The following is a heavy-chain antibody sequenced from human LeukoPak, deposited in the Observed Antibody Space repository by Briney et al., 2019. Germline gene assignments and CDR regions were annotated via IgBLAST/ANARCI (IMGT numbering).Heavy chain of an antibody. Sequence: GGSLRLSCEASGFTFSGSAMHWVRQASGNGLEWVGHIRRKANNYATTYAASVKGRFTISRDDSTSTAYLQMNSLKTEDTAVYYCTSHLTIVEATPFDLWGQGTLVTVSS. CDR2: IRRKANNYAT. CDR3: TSHLTIVEATPFDL. D-gene: IGHD1-26*01. J-gene: IGHJ5*02. CDR1: GFTFSGSA. V-gene: IGHV3-73*01.